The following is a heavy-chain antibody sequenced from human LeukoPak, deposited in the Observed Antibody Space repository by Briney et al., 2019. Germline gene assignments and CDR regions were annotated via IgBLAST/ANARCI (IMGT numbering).Heavy chain of an antibody. D-gene: IGHD1-1*01. V-gene: IGHV1-18*01. Sequence: ASVKVSCKASGYTFTSYGISWVRQAPGQGLEWMGWISGNTGNTNYAQKLQGRVTMTTDTSTGTAYMELRSLRSDDTAVYYCARSSTGLEFDYWGQGTLVTVSS. J-gene: IGHJ4*02. CDR1: GYTFTSYG. CDR3: ARSSTGLEFDY. CDR2: ISGNTGNT.